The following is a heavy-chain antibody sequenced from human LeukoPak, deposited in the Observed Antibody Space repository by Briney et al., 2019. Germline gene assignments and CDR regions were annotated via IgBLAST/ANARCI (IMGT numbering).Heavy chain of an antibody. J-gene: IGHJ4*02. D-gene: IGHD1-26*01. CDR3: ARRDKVGAIPLFDY. CDR2: ISSSSSTI. Sequence: GGSLRLSCAASGFTFSSSWMTWVRQAPGKGLEWVSYISSSSSTISYADSVKGRFTISRDNAKNSLYLQMNSLRDEDTAVYYCARRDKVGAIPLFDYWGQGTLVTVSS. V-gene: IGHV3-48*02. CDR1: GFTFSSSW.